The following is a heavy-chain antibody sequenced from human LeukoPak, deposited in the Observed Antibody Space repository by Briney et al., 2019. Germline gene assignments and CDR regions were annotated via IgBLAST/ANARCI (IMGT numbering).Heavy chain of an antibody. D-gene: IGHD1-1*01. Sequence: GGSLRLSCAASGFTFSNAWMTWVRQAPGKGLEWVDRIKSKTDGGTTEDAAPVKGRFTISRDDSNNTLYLQMNSLQTEDTAVYYCATGTRMDVWGKGTTVTVSS. CDR3: ATGTRMDV. CDR1: GFTFSNAW. V-gene: IGHV3-15*01. CDR2: IKSKTDGGTT. J-gene: IGHJ6*04.